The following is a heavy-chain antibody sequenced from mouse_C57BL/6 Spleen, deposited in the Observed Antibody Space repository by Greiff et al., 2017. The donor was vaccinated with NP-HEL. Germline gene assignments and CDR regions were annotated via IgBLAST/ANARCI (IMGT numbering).Heavy chain of an antibody. Sequence: EVKLMESGAELVRPGASVKLSCTASGFNIKDDYMHWVKQRPEQGLEWIGWIDPENGDTEYASKFQGKATITADTSSNTAYLQLSSLTSEDTAVYYCTSIYYDYDRRVFDYWGQGTTLTVSS. CDR2: IDPENGDT. V-gene: IGHV14-4*01. J-gene: IGHJ2*01. CDR1: GFNIKDDY. D-gene: IGHD2-4*01. CDR3: TSIYYDYDRRVFDY.